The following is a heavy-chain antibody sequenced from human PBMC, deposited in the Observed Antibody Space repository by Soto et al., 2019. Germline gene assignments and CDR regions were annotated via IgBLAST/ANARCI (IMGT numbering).Heavy chain of an antibody. D-gene: IGHD5-18*01. CDR3: ISAARSFSYGYDF. CDR2: FDPEDGET. Sequence: ASVKVSCKVSGYTLIELSMNWVRQAPGKGLEWMGGFDPEDGETIYAQKFQGRVTMTEDTSTDTAYMELSSLTSEDMAVYYCISAARSFSYGYDFWGQGTLVTVSS. CDR1: GYTLIELS. V-gene: IGHV1-24*01. J-gene: IGHJ4*02.